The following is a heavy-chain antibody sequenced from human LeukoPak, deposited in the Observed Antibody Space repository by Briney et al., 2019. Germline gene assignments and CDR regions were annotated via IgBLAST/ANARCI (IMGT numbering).Heavy chain of an antibody. J-gene: IGHJ4*02. CDR3: AKDIWRSGSYGYYFDY. Sequence: GGSLRLSCAASGFTFYDYTMHWVRHAPGKGLEWVSLISWDGGSTYYADSVKGRFTISRDNSKNSLYLQMNSLRTEDTALYYCAKDIWRSGSYGYYFDYWGQGTLVTVSS. CDR1: GFTFYDYT. V-gene: IGHV3-43*01. D-gene: IGHD1-26*01. CDR2: ISWDGGST.